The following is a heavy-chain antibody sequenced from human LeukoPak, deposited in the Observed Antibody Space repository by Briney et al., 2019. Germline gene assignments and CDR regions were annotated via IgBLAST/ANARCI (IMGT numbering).Heavy chain of an antibody. CDR2: INAGNGNT. D-gene: IGHD3-10*01. CDR1: GYTFTSYA. J-gene: IGHJ4*02. CDR3: ARATPPYGSGSYVLGY. Sequence: ASVKVSCKASGYTFTSYAMHWVRQAPGQRLEWMGWINAGNGNTKYSQKLQGRVTITRDTSASTAYMELSSLRSEDTAVYYCARATPPYGSGSYVLGYWGQGTLVTVSS. V-gene: IGHV1-3*01.